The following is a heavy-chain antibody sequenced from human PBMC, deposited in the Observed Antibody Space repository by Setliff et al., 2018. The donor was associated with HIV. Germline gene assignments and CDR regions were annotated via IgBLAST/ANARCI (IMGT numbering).Heavy chain of an antibody. Sequence: SETLSLTCTVSSDSIRFYYWTWIRQPPGKGLEWIGNVYYTGSTNYNPSLKSRITISIDTSKSQFSLKLTSVAAADTAVYYCARQERYCTSADCYRYFNYWGQGTLVTVSS. D-gene: IGHD2-2*02. CDR3: ARQERYCTSADCYRYFNY. CDR2: VYYTGST. CDR1: SDSIRFYY. J-gene: IGHJ4*02. V-gene: IGHV4-59*01.